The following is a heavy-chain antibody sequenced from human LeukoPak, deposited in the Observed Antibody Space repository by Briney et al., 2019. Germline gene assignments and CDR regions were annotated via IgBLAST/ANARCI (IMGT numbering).Heavy chain of an antibody. CDR3: ARGSYGPRAFDY. CDR1: GGTFSSYA. V-gene: IGHV1-69*01. J-gene: IGHJ4*01. Sequence: ASVNVSCKASGGTFSSYAFNWVRQPPGQGLEWMGGIIPIFGTANYAQKFQGRVTITADESTSTAYMELSSLRSEDTAVYYCARGSYGPRAFDYWGQGTLVTVSS. D-gene: IGHD5-18*01. CDR2: IIPIFGTA.